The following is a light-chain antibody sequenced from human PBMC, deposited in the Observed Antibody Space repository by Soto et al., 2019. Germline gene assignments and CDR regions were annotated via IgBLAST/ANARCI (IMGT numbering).Light chain of an antibody. J-gene: IGLJ2*01. CDR1: SGSVSTSYY. CDR3: VLYRGRDVV. Sequence: QAVVTQEPSFSVSPGGTVTLTCGLSSGSVSTSYYPSWYQQTPGQAPRTLIYSTNTRSSGVPERFSGSILGNKAALTITGAQADDESDYYCVLYRGRDVVFGGGTKVTVL. CDR2: STN. V-gene: IGLV8-61*01.